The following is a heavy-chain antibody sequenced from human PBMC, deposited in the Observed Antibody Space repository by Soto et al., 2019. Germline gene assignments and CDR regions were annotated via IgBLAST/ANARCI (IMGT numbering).Heavy chain of an antibody. CDR3: ARVFSVRGVPFQLDY. CDR2: IYYSGNT. D-gene: IGHD3-10*01. V-gene: IGHV4-59*01. CDR1: GGSISDYY. Sequence: SETLSLTCTVSGGSISDYYWTWIRQPPGKGLEYIGNIYYSGNTDYNPSLKSRVTISKDTSNNQFSLKLTSVTAADTAVYYCARVFSVRGVPFQLDYWGQGTLVTVSS. J-gene: IGHJ4*02.